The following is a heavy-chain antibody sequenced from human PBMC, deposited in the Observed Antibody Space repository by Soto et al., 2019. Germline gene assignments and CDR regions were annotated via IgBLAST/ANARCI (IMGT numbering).Heavy chain of an antibody. CDR1: GGSVSSSSYY. CDR2: IYYSGSA. Sequence: SETLSLTCTVSGGSVSSSSYYWSWIRQPPGKGLEWIGYIYYSGSANYNPSLKSRVTISVDTSKNQFSLQLSSVTAADTAEYICARIGLSHPYFDSWGQGTLVTVS. J-gene: IGHJ4*02. D-gene: IGHD2-2*03. CDR3: ARIGLSHPYFDS. V-gene: IGHV4-61*01.